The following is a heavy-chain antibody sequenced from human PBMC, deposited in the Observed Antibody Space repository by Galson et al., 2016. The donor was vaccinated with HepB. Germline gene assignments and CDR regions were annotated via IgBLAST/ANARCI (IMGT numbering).Heavy chain of an antibody. Sequence: SVKVSCKASGYIFISYGIHWVRQAPGQGLEWMGWISPYNGNTNYAQNVQGRVTLTSDTSTSTAYMELRSLRSDDTGVYYCAKERAHYDVLTGYLPYFDSWGQGTLVTVSS. CDR3: AKERAHYDVLTGYLPYFDS. CDR2: ISPYNGNT. V-gene: IGHV1-18*01. CDR1: GYIFISYG. J-gene: IGHJ4*02. D-gene: IGHD3-9*01.